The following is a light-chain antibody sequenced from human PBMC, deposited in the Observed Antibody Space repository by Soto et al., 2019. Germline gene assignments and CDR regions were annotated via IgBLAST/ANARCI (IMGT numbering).Light chain of an antibody. V-gene: IGKV3-11*01. CDR2: DAS. CDR3: QQRSNWPIT. J-gene: IGKJ5*01. CDR1: QSVSSS. Sequence: EIVLTQSPATLSLSPGERATFSCRASQSVSSSLAWYQQKPGQSPRLLIYDASKRATGIPARFSGSGSGTDFTLTISSLEPEDFAVYYCQQRSNWPITFGQGTRLEIK.